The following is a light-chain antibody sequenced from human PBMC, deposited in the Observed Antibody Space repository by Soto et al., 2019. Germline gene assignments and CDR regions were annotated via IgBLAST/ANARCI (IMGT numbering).Light chain of an antibody. CDR3: QQYYSIPWT. CDR1: QSILHSSNNKIC. CDR2: SAS. J-gene: IGKJ1*01. V-gene: IGKV4-1*01. Sequence: DIVMTQSPDSLALSLGERATINCKSSQSILHSSNNKICLAWYQQKPGQPPKVLIYSASNRESGVPDRFSGRGSGTDFTLTISSLQAEDVAVYYCQQYYSIPWTFGQVTKVEIK.